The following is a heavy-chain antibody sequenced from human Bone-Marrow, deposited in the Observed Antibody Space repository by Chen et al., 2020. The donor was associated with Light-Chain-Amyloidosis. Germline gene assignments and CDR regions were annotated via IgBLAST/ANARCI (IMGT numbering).Heavy chain of an antibody. CDR1: GFTFNTYA. J-gene: IGHJ4*02. CDR2: ISSGGGST. Sequence: EVQLVESGGGLVKSGGSLRLSCAASGFTFNTYALSWVRQAPGKGLEWVSAISSGGGSTYYADSVNGRFTISRDNSRNTLYLQMNSLRVEDTAVYYCAKVWYASGTYFENWGQGTLVTVSS. V-gene: IGHV3-23*04. CDR3: AKVWYASGTYFEN. D-gene: IGHD1-26*01.